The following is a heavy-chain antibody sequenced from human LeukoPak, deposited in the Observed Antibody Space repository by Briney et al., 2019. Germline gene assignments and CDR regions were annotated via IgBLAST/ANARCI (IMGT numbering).Heavy chain of an antibody. J-gene: IGHJ3*02. CDR1: GFTFSSYS. Sequence: GGSLRLSCAASGFTFSSYSMNWVRQAPGKGLEWVSSISSSSSYIYYADSVKGRFTISRDNAKNSLYLQMNSLRAEDTAVYYCARGSRFGVVGRDAFDIWGQGTMVTVSS. CDR2: ISSSSSYI. V-gene: IGHV3-21*01. CDR3: ARGSRFGVVGRDAFDI. D-gene: IGHD3-3*01.